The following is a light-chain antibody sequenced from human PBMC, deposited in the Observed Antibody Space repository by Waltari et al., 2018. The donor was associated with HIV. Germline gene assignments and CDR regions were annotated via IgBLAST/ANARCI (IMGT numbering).Light chain of an antibody. Sequence: QSVLTQPPSASGTPGQRVTLSCSGNSSNFGTTTVIWYQQLPGPAPKPLLSGHLPRPSGVPDRFSGSKSATSASLVISDRHSDDEGTYYCEAWDDSVTGPVFGGGTKLTVL. CDR3: EAWDDSVTGPV. CDR2: GHL. CDR1: SSNFGTTT. J-gene: IGLJ3*02. V-gene: IGLV1-44*01.